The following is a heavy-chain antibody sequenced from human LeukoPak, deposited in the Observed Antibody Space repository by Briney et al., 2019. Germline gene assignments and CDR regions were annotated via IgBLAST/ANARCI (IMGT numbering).Heavy chain of an antibody. D-gene: IGHD2-2*01. V-gene: IGHV4-4*07. J-gene: IGHJ5*02. CDR2: IYTSGST. Sequence: SETLSLTCTVSGGSISSYYWSWIRQPAGKGLEWIGRIYTSGSTNYNPSLKSRVTMSVGTSKNQFSLKLSSVTAADTAVYYCARELLGYCSSTSCYWFDPWGQGTLVTVSS. CDR1: GGSISSYY. CDR3: ARELLGYCSSTSCYWFDP.